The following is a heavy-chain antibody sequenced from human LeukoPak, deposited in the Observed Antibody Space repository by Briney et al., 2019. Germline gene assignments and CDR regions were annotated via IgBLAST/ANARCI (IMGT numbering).Heavy chain of an antibody. CDR1: GYSISSGYY. Sequence: SETLSLTCTVSGYSISSGYYWGWIRQPPGKGLEWIGSIYHSGSTYYNPSLKSRVTISVDTSKNQFSLKLSSVTAADTAVYYCARHGGTTVHFDYWGQGTLVTVSS. CDR2: IYHSGST. CDR3: ARHGGTTVHFDY. D-gene: IGHD4-11*01. J-gene: IGHJ4*02. V-gene: IGHV4-38-2*02.